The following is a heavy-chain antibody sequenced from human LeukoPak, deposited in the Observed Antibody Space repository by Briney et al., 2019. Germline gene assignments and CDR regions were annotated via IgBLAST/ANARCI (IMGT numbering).Heavy chain of an antibody. J-gene: IGHJ4*02. CDR2: ISSSSSYI. D-gene: IGHD2-15*01. V-gene: IGHV3-21*01. CDR3: ARVVGGYFDY. CDR1: GFTFSSYS. Sequence: GGSLRLSCAASGFTFSSYSMNWVRRAPGKGLEWFSSISSSSSYIYYADSVKGRFTISRDNAKNSLYLQMNSLRAEDTAVYYCARVVGGYFDYWGQGTLVTVSS.